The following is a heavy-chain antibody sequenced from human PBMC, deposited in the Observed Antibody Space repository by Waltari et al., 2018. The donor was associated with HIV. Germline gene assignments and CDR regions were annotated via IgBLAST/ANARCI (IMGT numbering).Heavy chain of an antibody. V-gene: IGHV3-23*01. Sequence: EVQLLQSGGDLVQPGGSRRLTCEAPGLPFSNYAMNWVRQAPGKGLEWVSSISGGGGTTYYAGSVKGRFTVSRDNSKNTLYLQMNSLRVEDTAMYYCTKDQTGAADSWGQGTQVTVPS. CDR3: TKDQTGAADS. CDR1: GLPFSNYA. D-gene: IGHD1-1*01. CDR2: ISGGGGTT. J-gene: IGHJ5*02.